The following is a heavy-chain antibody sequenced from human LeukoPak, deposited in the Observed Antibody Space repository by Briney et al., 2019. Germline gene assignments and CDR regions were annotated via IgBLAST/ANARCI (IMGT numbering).Heavy chain of an antibody. J-gene: IGHJ6*02. V-gene: IGHV3-48*03. CDR1: GFTFSSYK. CDR3: ARPYCSGGSCYLVGYGLDV. CDR2: ISSSGYTI. D-gene: IGHD2-15*01. Sequence: GGSLRLSCAASGFTFSSYKMNWVRQAPGKGLEWVSYISSSGYTIYYADSVKGRFTISRDNAKNSLYLQMNSLRAEDTAVYYCARPYCSGGSCYLVGYGLDVWGQGTTVTVSS.